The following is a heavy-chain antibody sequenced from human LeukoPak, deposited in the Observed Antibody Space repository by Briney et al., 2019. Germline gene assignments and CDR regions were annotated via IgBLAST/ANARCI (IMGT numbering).Heavy chain of an antibody. CDR3: ARDTGYDGLSY. J-gene: IGHJ4*02. CDR2: ISSSSYI. CDR1: GFTFSSYS. V-gene: IGHV3-21*01. Sequence: GGSLRLSCAASGFTFSSYSMNWVRQAPGKGLEWVSSISSSSYIYYADSVKGRFTISRDNAKNSLYLQMNSLRAEDTVVYYCARDTGYDGLSYWGQGTLVTVSS. D-gene: IGHD3-22*01.